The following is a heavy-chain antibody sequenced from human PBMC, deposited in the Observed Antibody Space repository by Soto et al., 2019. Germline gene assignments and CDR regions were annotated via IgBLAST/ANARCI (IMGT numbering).Heavy chain of an antibody. CDR2: IYHSGSA. D-gene: IGHD3-10*01. CDR1: GGSISSGGYS. CDR3: AGERDSSEGEYYYYYGMDV. J-gene: IGHJ6*02. V-gene: IGHV4-30-2*01. Sequence: SETLSLTCAVSGGSISSGGYSWSWIRQPPGKGLEWIGYIYHSGSAYYNPSLKSRVTISVDRSKNQFSLKLSSVTAADTAVYYCAGERDSSEGEYYYYYGMDVWGQGTTVTVSS.